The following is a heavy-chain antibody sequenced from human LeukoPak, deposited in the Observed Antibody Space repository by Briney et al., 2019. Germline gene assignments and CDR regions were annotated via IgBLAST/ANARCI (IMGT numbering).Heavy chain of an antibody. Sequence: GGSLRLSCAASGFTFVSYNMNWVRQAPGKGLEWVAYISSSSSLIYYAGSVKGRFTVSRDSAKRSLYLQMNSLRAEDTAVYYCARDGNRDGDMDVWGKGTTVTISS. CDR3: ARDGNRDGDMDV. CDR1: GFTFVSYN. J-gene: IGHJ6*03. CDR2: ISSSSSLI. V-gene: IGHV3-48*01. D-gene: IGHD1-1*01.